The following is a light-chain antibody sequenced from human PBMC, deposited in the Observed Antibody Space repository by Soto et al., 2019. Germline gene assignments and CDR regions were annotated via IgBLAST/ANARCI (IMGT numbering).Light chain of an antibody. CDR2: AAS. CDR3: QQSYRTPWT. Sequence: DIPMTQSPSSLSASLGDRVTITCRANQDISSYLVWYQHKLGQAPKLLLHAASTLASGVPSRFSDSESGTDFTLTISGLEHEDSATYYCQQSYRTPWTFGQGTKVEIK. CDR1: QDISSY. V-gene: IGKV1-39*01. J-gene: IGKJ1*01.